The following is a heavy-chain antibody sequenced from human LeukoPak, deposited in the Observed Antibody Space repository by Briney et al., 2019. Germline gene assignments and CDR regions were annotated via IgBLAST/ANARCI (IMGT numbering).Heavy chain of an antibody. CDR1: GFTFSSYS. Sequence: GGSLRLSCAASGFTFSSYSMNWVRQAPGEGLEWVSYISSSSSTIYYADSVKGRFTISRDNAKNSLYLQMNSLRAEDTAVYYCAREVIAAPDYWGQGTLVTVSS. J-gene: IGHJ4*02. D-gene: IGHD6-25*01. CDR3: AREVIAAPDY. CDR2: ISSSSSTI. V-gene: IGHV3-48*01.